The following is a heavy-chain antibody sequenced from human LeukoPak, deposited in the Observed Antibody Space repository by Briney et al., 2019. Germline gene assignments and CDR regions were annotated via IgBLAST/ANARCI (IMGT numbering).Heavy chain of an antibody. CDR3: ARRAARDTMIVVVITGA. V-gene: IGHV1-18*01. CDR1: GYTFTSYG. J-gene: IGHJ4*02. CDR2: ISAYNGNT. Sequence: GASVKVSCKASGYTFTSYGISWVRQAPGQGLEWMGWISAYNGNTNYAQKLQGRVTMTTDTSTSTAYMELSSLRSEDTAVYYCARRAARDTMIVVVITGAWGQETLLTVSS. D-gene: IGHD3-22*01.